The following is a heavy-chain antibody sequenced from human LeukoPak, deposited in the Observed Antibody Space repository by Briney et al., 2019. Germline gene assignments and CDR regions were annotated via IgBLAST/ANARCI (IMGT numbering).Heavy chain of an antibody. CDR1: GFTFSSYA. V-gene: IGHV3-30-3*01. J-gene: IGHJ4*02. CDR2: ISYDGSNK. Sequence: GGALRLSCAASGFTFSSYAMHWVREAPGKGLEWVAVISYDGSNKYYADSVKGRFTISRDNSKNTLYLQMNSLRAEDTAVYYCASRKDTPHLPDYWGQGTLVTVSS. D-gene: IGHD5-18*01. CDR3: ASRKDTPHLPDY.